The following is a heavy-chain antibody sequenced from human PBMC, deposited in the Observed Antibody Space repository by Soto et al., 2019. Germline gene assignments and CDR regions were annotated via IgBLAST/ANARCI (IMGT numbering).Heavy chain of an antibody. J-gene: IGHJ4*02. D-gene: IGHD3-3*01. V-gene: IGHV3-23*01. CDR3: AKESYYDFWSGYSSFDY. CDR1: GFTFSSYA. Sequence: EVQLLESGGGLVQPGGSLRLSCAASGFTFSSYAMSWVRQAPGKGLEWVSAISGSGGSTYYADSVKGRFTISRDNSKNTLYLQMNSLRAEDTAVYYCAKESYYDFWSGYSSFDYLGQGTLVTVSS. CDR2: ISGSGGST.